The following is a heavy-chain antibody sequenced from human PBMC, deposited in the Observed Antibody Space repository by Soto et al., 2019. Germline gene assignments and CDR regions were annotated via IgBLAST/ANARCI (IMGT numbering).Heavy chain of an antibody. D-gene: IGHD3-10*01. J-gene: IGHJ6*02. CDR1: GFTFSSYW. CDR2: IRHDGSDK. CDR3: ARDKHYYGSGGYRYYYYGMDV. Sequence: GGSLRLSCAASGFTFSSYWMSWVRQAPGKGLEWVADIRHDGSDKYYVDSVKGRFTISRDNSKNTLYLQMNSLRAEDTAVYYCARDKHYYGSGGYRYYYYGMDVWGQGTTVTVSS. V-gene: IGHV3-7*01.